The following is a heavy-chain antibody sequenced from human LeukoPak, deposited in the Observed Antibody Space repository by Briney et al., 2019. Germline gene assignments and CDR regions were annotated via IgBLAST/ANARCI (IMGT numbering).Heavy chain of an antibody. J-gene: IGHJ6*02. V-gene: IGHV2-5*01. Sequence: SGPTLLKPTPTLTLTCTFSGFSLSTSGVGVGWIRQPPGKALEWLALIYWNDDKRYSPSLKSRLTITKDTSKNQVVLTMTNMDPVDTATYYCAHSRSSSTYYYYYGMDVWGQGTTVTVSS. CDR2: IYWNDDK. CDR3: AHSRSSSTYYYYYGMDV. D-gene: IGHD2-2*01. CDR1: GFSLSTSGVG.